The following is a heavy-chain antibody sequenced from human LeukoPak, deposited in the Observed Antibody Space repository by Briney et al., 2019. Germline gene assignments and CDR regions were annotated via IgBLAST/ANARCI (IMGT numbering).Heavy chain of an antibody. CDR3: ARVAAGYSVNYFDY. D-gene: IGHD4-23*01. CDR2: SSNGGSTI. Sequence: GGSLRLSCAASGFTFSDFYMTWIRQAPGKGLEWVSYSSNGGSTIYYADSVKGRFTISRDNVENSLYLQMNSLRDEDTAVYYCARVAAGYSVNYFDYWGQGTLVTVSS. V-gene: IGHV3-11*04. J-gene: IGHJ4*02. CDR1: GFTFSDFY.